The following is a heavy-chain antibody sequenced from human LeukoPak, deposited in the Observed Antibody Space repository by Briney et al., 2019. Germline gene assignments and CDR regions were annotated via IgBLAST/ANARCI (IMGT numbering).Heavy chain of an antibody. Sequence: PGGSLRLSCAASGFTFSDYYMTWTRQAPGKGLEWISYITSTGSTKYYADSVEGRFTISRDNAKDSLYLQMNSLRVEDTAVYYCARGGKTTVTYWGQGTLVTVSS. V-gene: IGHV3-11*01. CDR3: ARGGKTTVTY. CDR2: ITSTGSTK. J-gene: IGHJ4*02. CDR1: GFTFSDYY. D-gene: IGHD4-17*01.